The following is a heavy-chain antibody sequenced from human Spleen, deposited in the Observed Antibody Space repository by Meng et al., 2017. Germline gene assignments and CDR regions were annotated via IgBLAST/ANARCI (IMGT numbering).Heavy chain of an antibody. CDR3: SRASGYYRPSDY. J-gene: IGHJ4*02. Sequence: ASVKVTCKTSGYTFTGYYIHWVRQAPGQGLEWRGWINANSGDRNYAQKFQGRVTMSYDTSNATAYMELTRLMSDDTAVYFCSRASGYYRPSDYWGQGTLVTVSS. CDR2: INANSGDR. D-gene: IGHD2/OR15-2a*01. V-gene: IGHV1-2*02. CDR1: GYTFTGYY.